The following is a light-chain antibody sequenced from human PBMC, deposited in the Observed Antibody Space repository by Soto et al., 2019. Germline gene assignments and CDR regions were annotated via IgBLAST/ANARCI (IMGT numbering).Light chain of an antibody. CDR1: QSLLHSNGYNY. J-gene: IGKJ1*01. V-gene: IGKV2-28*01. CDR2: LGS. CDR3: MQPLQSWT. Sequence: VVMTQSQLSLPVTPGEPASISCRSSQSLLHSNGYNYLDWYLQKPGQSPQLLIYLGSNRATGVPDRFSGSGSGTDFTLKISRVEAEDVGVYYCMQPLQSWTFAQGTKV.